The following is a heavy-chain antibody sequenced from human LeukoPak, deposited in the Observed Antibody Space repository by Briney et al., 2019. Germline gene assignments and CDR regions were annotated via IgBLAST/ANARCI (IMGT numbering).Heavy chain of an antibody. J-gene: IGHJ5*02. CDR2: IYTSGST. CDR3: AREGWGITMVRGVITDGFDP. V-gene: IGHV4-61*02. CDR1: GGSISSGSYY. D-gene: IGHD3-10*01. Sequence: SETLSLTCTVSGGSISSGSYYWSWIRQPAGKGLEWIGRIYTSGSTNYNPSLKSRVTISVDTSKNQFSLKLSSVTAADTAVYYCAREGWGITMVRGVITDGFDPWGQGTLVIVSS.